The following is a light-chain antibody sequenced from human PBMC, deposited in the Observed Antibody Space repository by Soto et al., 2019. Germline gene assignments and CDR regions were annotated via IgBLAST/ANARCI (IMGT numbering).Light chain of an antibody. V-gene: IGLV2-14*01. CDR2: EVS. J-gene: IGLJ2*01. CDR1: SSDVGGYNY. Sequence: QSALTQPASVSGSPGQSITISCTGTSSDVGGYNYVSWYQQHPGKAPKLMIYEVSNRPSGVSNRFSGSKSGNTASLTISGLPGEDEDDDDCNSYTSSRALEVVFGGGTKLTVL. CDR3: NSYTSSRALEVV.